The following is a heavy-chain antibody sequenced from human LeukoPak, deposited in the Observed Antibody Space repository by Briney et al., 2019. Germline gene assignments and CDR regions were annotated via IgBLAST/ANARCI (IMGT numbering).Heavy chain of an antibody. V-gene: IGHV1-69*01. CDR1: GGTFISYA. D-gene: IGHD3-22*01. Sequence: SVKVSCKASGGTFISYAISWVRQAPGQGLEWMGGIIPIFGTANYAQKFQGRVTITADESTSTAYMELSSLRSEDTAVYYCARVPYYYDSSGYSPIDYWGQGTLVTVSS. J-gene: IGHJ4*02. CDR3: ARVPYYYDSSGYSPIDY. CDR2: IIPIFGTA.